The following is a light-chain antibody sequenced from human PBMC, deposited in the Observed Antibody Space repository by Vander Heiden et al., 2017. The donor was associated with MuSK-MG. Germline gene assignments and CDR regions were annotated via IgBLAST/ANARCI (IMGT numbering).Light chain of an antibody. CDR3: GAWDDRLHDWV. CDR2: TSD. CDR1: TSNIGSNT. J-gene: IGLJ3*02. V-gene: IGLV1-44*01. Sequence: QSVLTQPPSASGTPGQRVTISCSGSTSNIGSNTVHWYQQLPGTAPKLLIYTSDQRPSGVPGRFSGSRYGTSASLAISGLQSEDEGDYYCGAWDDRLHDWVFGGGTTLTVL.